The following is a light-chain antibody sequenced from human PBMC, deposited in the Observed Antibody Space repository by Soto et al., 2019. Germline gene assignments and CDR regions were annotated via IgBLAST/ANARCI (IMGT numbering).Light chain of an antibody. CDR1: QSVSSN. Sequence: EIVMMQSPATLSVSPGERATLSCRASQSVSSNLAWYQQKPGQAPRLLIYGASTRATGIPARFSGSGSGTEFTLTIRILQSEDFAVYYCQQYNNWPPWTFGQGTKVEIK. CDR3: QQYNNWPPWT. CDR2: GAS. J-gene: IGKJ1*01. V-gene: IGKV3-15*01.